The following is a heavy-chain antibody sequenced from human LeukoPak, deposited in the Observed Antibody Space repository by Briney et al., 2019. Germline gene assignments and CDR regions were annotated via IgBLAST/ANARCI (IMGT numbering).Heavy chain of an antibody. CDR3: ARRRSLGIVVVTSLDAFDI. J-gene: IGHJ3*02. V-gene: IGHV1-69*13. D-gene: IGHD2-21*02. Sequence: SVKVSCKASGGTFSSYAISWVRQAPGQGLEWVGGIIPIFGTANYAQKFQGRVTITADESTSTAYMELSSLRSEDTAVYYCARRRSLGIVVVTSLDAFDIWGQGTMVTVSS. CDR2: IIPIFGTA. CDR1: GGTFSSYA.